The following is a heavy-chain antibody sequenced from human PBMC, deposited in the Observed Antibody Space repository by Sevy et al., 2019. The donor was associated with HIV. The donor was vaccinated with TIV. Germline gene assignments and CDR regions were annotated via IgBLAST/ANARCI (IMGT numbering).Heavy chain of an antibody. CDR3: AKDRRGSSSWQITPDAFDF. CDR1: GFTFDDYN. V-gene: IGHV3-43*01. CDR2: ISWDGGST. Sequence: GSLRLSCAASGFTFDDYNMHWVRQAPGKGLEWVSLISWDGGSTYYADSVKGRFTISRDNSKNSLYLQMNSLRTEDTALFYCAKDRRGSSSWQITPDAFDFWGQGTMVTVSS. D-gene: IGHD6-13*01. J-gene: IGHJ3*01.